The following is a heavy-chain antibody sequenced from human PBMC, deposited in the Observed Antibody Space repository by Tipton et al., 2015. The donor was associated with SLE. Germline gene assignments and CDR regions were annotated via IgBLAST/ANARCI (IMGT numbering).Heavy chain of an antibody. Sequence: QSGAEVKKPGSSVKVPCKASGGTFSSYAISWVRQAPGQGLEWMGGIIPIFGTTNYAQKFQGRVTITTDESTSTAYMELSSLRSEDTAVYYCARDQQQFGVYYYGMDVWGHGTTVTVSS. J-gene: IGHJ6*02. D-gene: IGHD3-16*01. CDR1: GGTFSSYA. V-gene: IGHV1-69*05. CDR2: IIPIFGTT. CDR3: ARDQQQFGVYYYGMDV.